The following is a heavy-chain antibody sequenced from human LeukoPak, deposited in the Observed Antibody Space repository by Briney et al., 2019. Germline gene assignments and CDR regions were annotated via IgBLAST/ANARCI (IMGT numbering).Heavy chain of an antibody. CDR2: ISGSGGST. Sequence: GGSLRLSCAASGFTFSSYAMSWVRQAPGKGLEWVSVISGSGGSTYYADSVKGRFTISRDNSKNTPYLQMNSLRDEDTAVYYCAKAQSTGGSYFTGHAFDIWGQGTMVTVSS. V-gene: IGHV3-23*01. J-gene: IGHJ3*02. CDR3: AKAQSTGGSYFTGHAFDI. D-gene: IGHD1-26*01. CDR1: GFTFSSYA.